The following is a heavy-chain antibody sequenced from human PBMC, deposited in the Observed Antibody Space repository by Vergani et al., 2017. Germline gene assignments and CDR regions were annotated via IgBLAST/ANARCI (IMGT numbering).Heavy chain of an antibody. Sequence: QVQVVQSGAEVKKSGASVTVSCKTSGYTFSNYYMHWVRQDPGQGLEWMGIINPSGGHTNYAQKFQGRVTMTRDTSTSTVDMELSSLRSEDTAIYYCARGDYGILTGYRYWGQGTLVTVSA. J-gene: IGHJ4*02. CDR1: GYTFSNYY. V-gene: IGHV1-46*03. CDR2: INPSGGHT. D-gene: IGHD3-9*01. CDR3: ARGDYGILTGYRY.